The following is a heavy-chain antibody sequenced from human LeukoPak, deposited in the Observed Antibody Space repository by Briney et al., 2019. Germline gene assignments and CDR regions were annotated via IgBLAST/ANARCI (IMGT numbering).Heavy chain of an antibody. V-gene: IGHV1-2*02. Sequence: ASVKVSCKASGYTFTGYYMHWVRQAPGQGLEWMGWINPNSGGTNYAQKFQGRVTMTRDTSISTAYMELSRLRSDDTAVYCCARVADFGVVINWFDPWGQGTLVTVSS. CDR2: INPNSGGT. CDR1: GYTFTGYY. CDR3: ARVADFGVVINWFDP. J-gene: IGHJ5*02. D-gene: IGHD3-3*01.